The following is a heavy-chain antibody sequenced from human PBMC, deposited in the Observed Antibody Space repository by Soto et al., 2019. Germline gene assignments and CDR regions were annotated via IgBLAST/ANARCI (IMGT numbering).Heavy chain of an antibody. CDR1: GFTFSSYG. CDR2: IWYDGSNK. J-gene: IGHJ5*02. D-gene: IGHD3-9*01. Sequence: GVSLRLSCAASGFTFSSYGMHWVRQAPGKGLEWVAVIWYDGSNKYYADSVKGRFTTSRDNSKNTLYLQMNSLRAEDTAVYYCARDHGYYDILTGLYNWFDPWGQGTLVTVSS. CDR3: ARDHGYYDILTGLYNWFDP. V-gene: IGHV3-33*01.